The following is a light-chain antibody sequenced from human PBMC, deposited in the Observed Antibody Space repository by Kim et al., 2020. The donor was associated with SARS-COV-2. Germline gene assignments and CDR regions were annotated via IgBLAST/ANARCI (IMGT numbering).Light chain of an antibody. CDR3: GADHGSGSNFVRDPV. CDR2: VGTGGIVG. V-gene: IGLV9-49*01. J-gene: IGLJ1*01. Sequence: QLVLTQPPSASASLGASVTLTCTLSSGHSNYKVDWYQQRPGKGPRFVMRVGTGGIVGSKGDGIPDRFSVLGSGLNRYLTIKNIQEEDESDYHCGADHGSGSNFVRDPVFGTGTKVTVL. CDR1: SGHSNYK.